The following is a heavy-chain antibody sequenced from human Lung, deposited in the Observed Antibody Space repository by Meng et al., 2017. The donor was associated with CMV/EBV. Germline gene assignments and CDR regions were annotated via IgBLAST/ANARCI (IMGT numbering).Heavy chain of an antibody. Sequence: SCTVSGGSISSSYWSWIRQPPGKGLEWIGYISYTGSTNYNPSLKSRVTISLDTSKNQFSLRLNSVTAADTALYYCARVGTGFYFDYWGQGTLVTVSS. CDR3: ARVGTGFYFDY. V-gene: IGHV4-59*01. J-gene: IGHJ4*02. D-gene: IGHD3/OR15-3a*01. CDR2: ISYTGST. CDR1: GGSISSSY.